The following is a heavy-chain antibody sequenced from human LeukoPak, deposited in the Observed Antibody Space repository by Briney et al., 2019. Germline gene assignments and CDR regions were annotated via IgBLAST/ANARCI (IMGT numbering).Heavy chain of an antibody. CDR3: ARRDRVDLWFDY. CDR2: ISYDGSNK. J-gene: IGHJ4*02. D-gene: IGHD3-10*01. CDR1: GFTFSSFG. V-gene: IGHV3-30*03. Sequence: TGGSLRLSCAASGFTFSSFGMHWVRQAPGKGLEWVAVISYDGSNKYYADYVKGRFTSSRDNSKNTLYVQMNSLRAEDTAVYYCARRDRVDLWFDYWGQGTLVTVSS.